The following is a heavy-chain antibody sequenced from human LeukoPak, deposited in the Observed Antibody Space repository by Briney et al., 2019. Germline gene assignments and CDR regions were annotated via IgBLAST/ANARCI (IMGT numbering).Heavy chain of an antibody. D-gene: IGHD3-22*01. V-gene: IGHV4-61*02. CDR1: GGSISSDGYY. CDR2: IYTSGST. Sequence: PSETLSLTCTVSGGSISSDGYYWSWNRQPAGRGLEWIGRIYTSGSTNYNPSLESRVTISLDTSKNQFSLKLSSVTAADTAVYYCARDGSGYYDTSGYRNWGQGTLVTVSS. J-gene: IGHJ4*02. CDR3: ARDGSGYYDTSGYRN.